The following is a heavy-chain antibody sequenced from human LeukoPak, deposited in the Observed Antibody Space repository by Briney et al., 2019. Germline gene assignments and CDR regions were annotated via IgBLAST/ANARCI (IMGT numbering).Heavy chain of an antibody. CDR2: IYTSGST. Sequence: PSETLSLTCTVSGGSISSYYWSWIRQPAGKGLEWIGRIYTSGSTNYNPSLKSRVTMSVDTSKNQFSLKLSSVTAADTAVYYCAKGYYYDSSGYHGGAIGLMDVWGKGTTVTVSS. J-gene: IGHJ6*03. D-gene: IGHD3-22*01. CDR3: AKGYYYDSSGYHGGAIGLMDV. V-gene: IGHV4-4*07. CDR1: GGSISSYY.